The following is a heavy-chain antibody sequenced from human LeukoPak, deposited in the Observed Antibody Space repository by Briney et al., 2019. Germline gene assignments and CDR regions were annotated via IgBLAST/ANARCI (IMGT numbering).Heavy chain of an antibody. CDR3: ARGGSTMVRGVINDYYGMDV. V-gene: IGHV4-39*07. CDR1: GGSISSSSYY. Sequence: SETLSLTCTVSGGSISSSSYYWGWIRQPPGKGLEWIGSIYYSGSTYYNPSLESRVTISVDTSKNQFSLKLSSVTAADTAVYYCARGGSTMVRGVINDYYGMDVWGQETTVTVSS. J-gene: IGHJ6*02. CDR2: IYYSGST. D-gene: IGHD3-10*01.